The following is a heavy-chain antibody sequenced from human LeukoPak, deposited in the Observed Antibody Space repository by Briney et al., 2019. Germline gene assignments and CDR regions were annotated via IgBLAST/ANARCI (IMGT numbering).Heavy chain of an antibody. CDR2: ITSSSSYI. CDR1: AFTFSSYS. CDR3: AREWSSSSYYYGMDV. V-gene: IGHV3-21*01. J-gene: IGHJ6*02. Sequence: GGSLSLSCAVSAFTFSSYSMHWVRQAPGGGLEWVSSITSSSSYIYYADSVKGRFTISRDNAKNSLYLQMNSLRAEDTSVYYCAREWSSSSYYYGMDVWGQGTTVTVS. D-gene: IGHD6-6*01.